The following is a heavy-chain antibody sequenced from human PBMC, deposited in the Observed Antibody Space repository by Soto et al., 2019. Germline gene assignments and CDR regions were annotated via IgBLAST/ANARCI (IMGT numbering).Heavy chain of an antibody. CDR1: GFTFSSYS. J-gene: IGHJ4*02. CDR3: AKDKASSSWHENHFDY. D-gene: IGHD6-13*01. Sequence: GGSLRLSCAASGFTFSSYSMNWVRQAPGKGLEWVSCISCNSSYIGYADSVKGRFTISRDNAKNSLYLQMNSLRAEDTALYYCAKDKASSSWHENHFDYWGQGTLVTVSS. CDR2: ISCNSSYI. V-gene: IGHV3-21*04.